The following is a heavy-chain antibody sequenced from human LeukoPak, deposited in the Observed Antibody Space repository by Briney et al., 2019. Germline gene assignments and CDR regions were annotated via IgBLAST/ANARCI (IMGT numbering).Heavy chain of an antibody. J-gene: IGHJ3*02. D-gene: IGHD6-19*01. Sequence: GGSLRLSCAASGFTFRTHDMHWVRQATGKGLEWVSGTGTTGDTYYPGSVKGRFTISREDGKNSLYLQMNSLRAGDTAVYFCARGRPGSGWGTLGFDIWGQGTMVTVSS. CDR1: GFTFRTHD. V-gene: IGHV3-13*01. CDR3: ARGRPGSGWGTLGFDI. CDR2: TGTTGDT.